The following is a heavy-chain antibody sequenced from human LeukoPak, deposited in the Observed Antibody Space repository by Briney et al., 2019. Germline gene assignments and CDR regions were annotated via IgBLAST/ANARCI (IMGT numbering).Heavy chain of an antibody. CDR2: ISGSGGST. CDR3: AKDLRTTDTSGYYH. D-gene: IGHD3-22*01. CDR1: GFTFSSYA. Sequence: GGSLRLSCAASGFTFSSYAMSWVRQAPGKGLEWVSAISGSGGSTYYADSVKGRFTISRDNSKNTLYLQMNSLRAEDTALYYCAKDLRTTDTSGYYHWGQGTLVTVSS. J-gene: IGHJ5*02. V-gene: IGHV3-23*01.